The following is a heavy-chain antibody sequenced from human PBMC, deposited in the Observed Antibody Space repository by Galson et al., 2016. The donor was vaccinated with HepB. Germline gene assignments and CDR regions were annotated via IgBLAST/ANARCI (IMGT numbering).Heavy chain of an antibody. CDR2: ARNKAHSHTT. CDR3: ARVGYCISPNCYGLDF. Sequence: SLRLSCAASGFTFSDAYMDWVRQAPGKGLEWVGRARNKAHSHTTEYAASVKGRFTISRDDSKNSLYLQMNRLKTEDTAVYYCARVGYCISPNCYGLDFWGQGTLVTVSS. CDR1: GFTFSDAY. D-gene: IGHD2-2*01. J-gene: IGHJ4*02. V-gene: IGHV3-72*01.